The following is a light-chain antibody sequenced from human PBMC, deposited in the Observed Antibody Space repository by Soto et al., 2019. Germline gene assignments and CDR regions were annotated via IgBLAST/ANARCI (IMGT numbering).Light chain of an antibody. Sequence: EIVLTQSPANMSMSPGERSTLSCRASQSVSNDLAWYQQKPGQAPRLLIFDASNRASGIPSRFSGSGSGTNFTLTISRLEPEDFAVYFCQQRSHWPPITFGGGTKVEIK. V-gene: IGKV3-11*01. CDR3: QQRSHWPPIT. CDR2: DAS. J-gene: IGKJ4*01. CDR1: QSVSND.